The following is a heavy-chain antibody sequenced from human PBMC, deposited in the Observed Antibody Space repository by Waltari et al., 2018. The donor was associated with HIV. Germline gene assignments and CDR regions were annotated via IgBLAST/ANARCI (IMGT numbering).Heavy chain of an antibody. D-gene: IGHD6-19*01. V-gene: IGHV3-33*01. CDR2: IWYDGSNK. CDR1: GFPFSSYG. J-gene: IGHJ4*02. CDR3: ARDSITVSGTFDY. Sequence: QVQLVESGGGVVQYGRSLRLSCVAYGFPFSSYGIHWVRQAPGKGLEWVAVIWYDGSNKYYADSVKGRFSISRDNSKNTVYLQMNSLRAEDTAEYYCARDSITVSGTFDYWGQGTLVTVSS.